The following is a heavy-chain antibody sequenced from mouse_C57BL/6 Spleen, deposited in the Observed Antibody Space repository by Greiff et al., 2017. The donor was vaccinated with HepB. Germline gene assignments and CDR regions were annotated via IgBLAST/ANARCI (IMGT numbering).Heavy chain of an antibody. V-gene: IGHV14-4*01. CDR2: IDPENGDT. CDR1: GFNIKDDY. J-gene: IGHJ4*01. CDR3: TTHPSGLYYAMEY. Sequence: VQLQQSGAELVRPGASVKLSCTASGFNIKDDYMHWVKQRPEQGLEWIGWIDPENGDTEYASKFQGKATITADTSSNTAYLQLSSLTSEDTAVYYCTTHPSGLYYAMEYWGQGTSVTVSS. D-gene: IGHD2-2*01.